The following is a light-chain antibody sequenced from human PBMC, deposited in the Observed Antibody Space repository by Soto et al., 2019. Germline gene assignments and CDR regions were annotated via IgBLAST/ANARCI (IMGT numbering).Light chain of an antibody. J-gene: IGLJ2*01. CDR2: DNN. CDR3: GTWDNSLGSGV. V-gene: IGLV1-51*01. CDR1: TSNIGNNS. Sequence: QSVLTQPPSVSAAPGQKVTISCSGSTSNIGNNSVSWYQQFPGTAPKLLIYDNNKRPSGIPDRFSASRSGTSATLGITGLQTGDEAHYYCGTWDNSLGSGVFGGGTKVTVL.